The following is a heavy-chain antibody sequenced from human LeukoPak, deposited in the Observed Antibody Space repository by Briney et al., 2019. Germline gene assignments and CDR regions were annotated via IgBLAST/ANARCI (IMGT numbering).Heavy chain of an antibody. V-gene: IGHV4-39*01. CDR2: IYYSGST. D-gene: IGHD3-3*01. CDR3: AMTMRFLEWLTFDY. Sequence: SSETLSLTCAVSGGSISRNTWWSWARQPPGKGLEWIGSIYYSGSTYYNPSLKSRVTISVDTSKNQFSLKLSSVTAADTAVYYCAMTMRFLEWLTFDYWGQGTLVTVSS. J-gene: IGHJ4*02. CDR1: GGSISRNTW.